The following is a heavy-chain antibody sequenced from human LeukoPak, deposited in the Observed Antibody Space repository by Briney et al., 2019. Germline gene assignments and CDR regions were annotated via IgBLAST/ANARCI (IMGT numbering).Heavy chain of an antibody. Sequence: ASVKVSCKASGYTFTDYYMHWVRQAPGQGLEWMGWIKTNSGGANYAQKFQGRVTMTRDTAINTDYMELSRLRSDDTAVYYCARDGGKVGATGPFDFWGQGTLVNVPS. J-gene: IGHJ4*02. CDR2: IKTNSGGA. CDR1: GYTFTDYY. V-gene: IGHV1-2*02. D-gene: IGHD1-26*01. CDR3: ARDGGKVGATGPFDF.